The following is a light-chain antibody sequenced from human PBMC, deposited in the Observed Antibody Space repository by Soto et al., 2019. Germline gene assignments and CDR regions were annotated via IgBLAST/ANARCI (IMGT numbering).Light chain of an antibody. CDR1: QSVSSY. CDR3: QQRSNWPLT. CDR2: DAS. Sequence: EIVLTQSPATLSLSPGERATLSCRASQSVSSYLAWYQQKPGQAPRLLIYDASKRATGIPARFSGSGSGTEFTLTISGLQSEDFAVYYCQQRSNWPLTFGGGTKVDIK. V-gene: IGKV3-11*01. J-gene: IGKJ4*01.